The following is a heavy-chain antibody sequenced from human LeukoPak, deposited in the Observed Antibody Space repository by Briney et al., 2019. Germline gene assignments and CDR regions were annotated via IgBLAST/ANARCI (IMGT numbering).Heavy chain of an antibody. D-gene: IGHD2-2*01. V-gene: IGHV1-69*05. CDR2: IIPIFGTA. Sequence: ASVTVSCKPSGGTFSSYAFSWVRQAPGQGLEWMGGIIPIFGTANYAQKFQGRVTITTDESTSTAYMELSSLRSEDTAVYYCARGQDIVVVPAAIEGSYFDYWGQGTLVTVSS. CDR1: GGTFSSYA. J-gene: IGHJ4*02. CDR3: ARGQDIVVVPAAIEGSYFDY.